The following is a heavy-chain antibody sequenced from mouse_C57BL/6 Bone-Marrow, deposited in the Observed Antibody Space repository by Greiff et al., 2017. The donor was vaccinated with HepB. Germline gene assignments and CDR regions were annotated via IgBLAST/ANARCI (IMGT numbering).Heavy chain of an antibody. V-gene: IGHV5-15*01. CDR1: GFTFSDYG. CDR3: ARRGDSSGQVDYCAMDY. D-gene: IGHD3-2*02. J-gene: IGHJ4*01. CDR2: ISNLAYSI. Sequence: EVQLVESGGGLVQPGGSLKLSCAASGFTFSDYGMAWVRQAPRKGPEWVAFISNLAYSIYYADTVTGRFTISRENAKNTLYLEMSSLRSEDTAVYYCARRGDSSGQVDYCAMDYWGQGTSVTVSS.